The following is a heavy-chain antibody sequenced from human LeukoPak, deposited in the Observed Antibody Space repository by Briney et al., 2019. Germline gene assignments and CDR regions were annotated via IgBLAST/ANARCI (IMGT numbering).Heavy chain of an antibody. J-gene: IGHJ6*02. V-gene: IGHV3-74*01. CDR1: GLTFSTFW. D-gene: IGHD3-16*01. CDR2: INGDGSST. Sequence: GGSLGLSCAASGLTFSTFWMHWVRQAPGKGLEWVSRINGDGSSTSYADSVKGRFTISRDNAKNTLHLHMNSLRAEDTAMYYCARDRGDGRNYYYGMDVWGQGTTVTVS. CDR3: ARDRGDGRNYYYGMDV.